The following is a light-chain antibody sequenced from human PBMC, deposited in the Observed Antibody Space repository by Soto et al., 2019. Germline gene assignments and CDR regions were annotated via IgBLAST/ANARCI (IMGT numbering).Light chain of an antibody. J-gene: IGKJ1*01. Sequence: DIQMTQSPSSLSASVGDRVTITCRTSQTISRYLNWYQHKPGKAPKLLIYTASNLQSGVPSRFSGSGSGTDFTLTISNLQREDFATYYCQQSYITPRTFGQGTKGDIK. CDR3: QQSYITPRT. V-gene: IGKV1-39*01. CDR2: TAS. CDR1: QTISRY.